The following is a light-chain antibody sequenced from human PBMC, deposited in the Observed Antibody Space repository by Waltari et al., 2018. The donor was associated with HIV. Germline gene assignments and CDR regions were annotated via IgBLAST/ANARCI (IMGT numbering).Light chain of an antibody. CDR3: QQYLDWPPWT. J-gene: IGKJ1*01. V-gene: IGKV3D-15*01. CDR1: QNIGAN. CDR2: GAS. Sequence: EIVMTQSPATLSVSPGQRVTLSCRASQNIGANLAWYQQRPRQPPRLLLHGASSRDPGIPARFTGRGTGTDFTLQISNLQSDDSGVYYCQQYLDWPPWTFGQGTKV.